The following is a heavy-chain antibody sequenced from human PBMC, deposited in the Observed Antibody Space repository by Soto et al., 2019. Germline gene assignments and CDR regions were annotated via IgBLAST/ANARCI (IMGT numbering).Heavy chain of an antibody. Sequence: QVQLVQSGAEEKKPGASVKVSCKASGYTFTGYAMPWVRQAPGQRLEWMGWINAGNGKTKYSQKFQGRVTITRDTSASTAYMELSSLRSEDTAVYYCARTVAVPADFDYWGQGTLVSVSS. J-gene: IGHJ4*02. V-gene: IGHV1-3*05. CDR3: ARTVAVPADFDY. CDR2: INAGNGKT. D-gene: IGHD6-19*01. CDR1: GYTFTGYA.